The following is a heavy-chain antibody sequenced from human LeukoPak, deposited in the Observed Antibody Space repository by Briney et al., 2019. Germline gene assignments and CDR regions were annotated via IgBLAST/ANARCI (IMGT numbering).Heavy chain of an antibody. CDR2: IYTSGST. CDR1: GGSTHGYY. D-gene: IGHD5-24*01. Sequence: SETLSLTCTVSGGSTHGYYWSWIRQPPGKGLEWIGFIYTSGSTNYDPSLKSRVAISVDTSKNQFSLKLSSVTAADTAVYYCARQGDGYNWEVDYWGQGTLVTVSS. CDR3: ARQGDGYNWEVDY. J-gene: IGHJ4*02. V-gene: IGHV4-4*09.